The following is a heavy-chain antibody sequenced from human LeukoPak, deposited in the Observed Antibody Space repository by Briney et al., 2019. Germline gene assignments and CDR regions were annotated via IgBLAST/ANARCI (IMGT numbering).Heavy chain of an antibody. J-gene: IGHJ4*02. D-gene: IGHD5-18*01. CDR1: GYTFTGYY. CDR3: ARSLRSVGRDTAMVPSSGY. CDR2: INPNSGGT. V-gene: IGHV1-2*02. Sequence: GASVKVSCKASGYTFTGYYMHWVRQAPGQGLEWMGWINPNSGGTNYAQKFQGRVTMTRDTSISTAYMELSRLRSDDTAVYYCARSLRSVGRDTAMVPSSGYWGQGTLVTVSS.